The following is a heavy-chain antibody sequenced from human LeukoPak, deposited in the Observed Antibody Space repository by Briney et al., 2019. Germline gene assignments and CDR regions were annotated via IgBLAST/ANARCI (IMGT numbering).Heavy chain of an antibody. D-gene: IGHD2-8*02. V-gene: IGHV3-30*04. CDR3: ARVDGGVASTRSFDY. Sequence: GGSLRLSCAASGFTFSSYAMHWVRQAPGKGLEWVAVISYDGSNKYYADSVKGRFTISRDNSKNTLYLQMNSLRAEDTAVYYCARVDGGVASTRSFDYWGQGTLVTVSS. J-gene: IGHJ4*02. CDR2: ISYDGSNK. CDR1: GFTFSSYA.